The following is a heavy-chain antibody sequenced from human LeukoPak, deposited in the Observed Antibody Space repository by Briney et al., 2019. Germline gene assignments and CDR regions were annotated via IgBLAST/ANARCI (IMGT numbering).Heavy chain of an antibody. CDR1: GFTFSSYS. CDR2: ISSSSSYI. J-gene: IGHJ5*02. CDR3: ARARSTDYYDSSGYHNWFDP. V-gene: IGHV3-21*01. D-gene: IGHD3-22*01. Sequence: TGGSLRLSCAASGFTFSSYSMNWVRQAPGKGLEWVSSISSSSSYIYYADSVKGRFTISRDNAKNSLYLQMNSLRAEDTAVYYCARARSTDYYDSSGYHNWFDPWGQGTLVTVSS.